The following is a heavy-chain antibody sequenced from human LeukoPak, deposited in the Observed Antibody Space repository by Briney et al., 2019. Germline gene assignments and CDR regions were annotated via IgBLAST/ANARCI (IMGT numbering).Heavy chain of an antibody. D-gene: IGHD3-9*01. V-gene: IGHV3-48*01. CDR1: GFTFSAYG. CDR2: ISSSISTI. J-gene: IGHJ4*02. Sequence: GGSLRLSCAASGFTFSAYGMNWVRQAPGKGLEWVSYISSSISTIYYADSMKGRFTISRDNAKNSLYLQMNSLRAEDTAVYYCAKEWPNYDILTGYYKNWGQGTLVTVSS. CDR3: AKEWPNYDILTGYYKN.